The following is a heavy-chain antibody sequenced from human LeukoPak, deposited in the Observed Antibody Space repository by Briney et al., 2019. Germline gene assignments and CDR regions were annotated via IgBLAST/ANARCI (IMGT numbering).Heavy chain of an antibody. D-gene: IGHD3/OR15-3a*01. Sequence: PGGSLRLSCAASGFTLSSNFMAWVRQAPGKGLEWVSVIYGGGSTFYADSVKGRSTISRDNAKNTLYLQMNSLRGEDTAVYYCARDMLFGESVYNWFDPWGQGTLVTVSS. CDR3: ARDMLFGESVYNWFDP. V-gene: IGHV3-53*05. CDR1: GFTLSSNF. CDR2: IYGGGST. J-gene: IGHJ5*02.